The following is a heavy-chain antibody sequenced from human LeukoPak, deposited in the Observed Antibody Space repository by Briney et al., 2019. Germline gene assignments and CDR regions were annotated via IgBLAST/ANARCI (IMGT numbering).Heavy chain of an antibody. V-gene: IGHV4-39*07. D-gene: IGHD5-18*01. CDR3: ARDVGGYSYGYRPTELYWYFDL. Sequence: SETLSLTRTVSGGSISSSSYYWGWIRQPPGKGLEWIGRIYYCGSTYYNPSLKSRVTISVDTSKNQFSLKLSSVTAADTAVYYCARDVGGYSYGYRPTELYWYFDLWGRGTRVTVSS. CDR2: IYYCGST. J-gene: IGHJ2*01. CDR1: GGSISSSSYY.